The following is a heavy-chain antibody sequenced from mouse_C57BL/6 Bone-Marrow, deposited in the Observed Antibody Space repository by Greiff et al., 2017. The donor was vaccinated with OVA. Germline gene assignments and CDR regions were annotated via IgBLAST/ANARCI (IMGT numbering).Heavy chain of an antibody. Sequence: QVQLQQSGAELVRPGASVTLSCKASGYTFTDYEMHWVKQTPVHGLEWIGAIDPETGGTAYNQKFKGKAILTADKSSSTAYMVLRSLTSEDSAVYYCTRDLPDGDYWGQGTSVTVSS. J-gene: IGHJ4*01. CDR1: GYTFTDYE. D-gene: IGHD2-1*01. CDR2: IDPETGGT. V-gene: IGHV1-15*01. CDR3: TRDLPDGDY.